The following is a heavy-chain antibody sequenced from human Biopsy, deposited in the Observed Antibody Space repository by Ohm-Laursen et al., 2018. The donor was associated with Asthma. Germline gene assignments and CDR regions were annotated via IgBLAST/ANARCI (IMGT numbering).Heavy chain of an antibody. D-gene: IGHD3-22*01. Sequence: SVKVSCKASGYTFTSYGISWVRQAPGQGLEWMGWISAYNGNTNYAQKLQGRVTMTTDTSTSTAYMELRSLRSDDTAVYYCARPYYDSSGYYYENLSFDYWGQGTLVTVSS. CDR3: ARPYYDSSGYYYENLSFDY. CDR1: GYTFTSYG. V-gene: IGHV1-18*04. CDR2: ISAYNGNT. J-gene: IGHJ4*02.